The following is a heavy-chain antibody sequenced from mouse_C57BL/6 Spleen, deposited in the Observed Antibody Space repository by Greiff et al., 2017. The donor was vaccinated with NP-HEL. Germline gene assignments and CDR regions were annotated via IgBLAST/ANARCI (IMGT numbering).Heavy chain of an antibody. J-gene: IGHJ2*01. D-gene: IGHD2-3*01. CDR2: ISSGSSTI. V-gene: IGHV5-17*01. CDR1: GFTFSDYG. CDR3: ARLGLLRFDY. Sequence: VQLQQSGGGLVKPGGSLKLSCAASGFTFSDYGMHWVRQAPEKGLEWVAYISSGSSTIYYADTVKGRFTISRDNAKNTLFLQMTSLRSEDTAMYYCARLGLLRFDYWGQGTTLTVSS.